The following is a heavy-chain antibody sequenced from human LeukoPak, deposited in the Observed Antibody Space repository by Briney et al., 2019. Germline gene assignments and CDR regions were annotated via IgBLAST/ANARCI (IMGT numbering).Heavy chain of an antibody. J-gene: IGHJ6*02. CDR3: ARGGGWGSSFGMDV. CDR2: IIPIFGTA. D-gene: IGHD6-6*01. Sequence: GASVKVSCKASGGTFSSYAISWVRQAPGQGLEWMGGIIPIFGTANYAQKFQGRVTITADESTSTAYMGLSSLRSEDTAVYYCARGGGWGSSFGMDVWGQGTTVTVSS. CDR1: GGTFSSYA. V-gene: IGHV1-69*01.